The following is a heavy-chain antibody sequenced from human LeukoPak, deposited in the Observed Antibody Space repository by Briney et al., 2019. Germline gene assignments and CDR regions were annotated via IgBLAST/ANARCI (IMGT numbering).Heavy chain of an antibody. CDR3: AKEYSEKYGDYAFDY. D-gene: IGHD4-17*01. J-gene: IGHJ4*02. CDR2: ISSSSSYI. Sequence: GGSLRLSCAASGFTFDDYGMSWVRQAPGKGLEWVSSISSSSSYIYYADSVKGRFTISRDNSKNTLYLQMNSLRAEDTAVYYCAKEYSEKYGDYAFDYWGQGTLVTVSS. CDR1: GFTFDDYG. V-gene: IGHV3-23*01.